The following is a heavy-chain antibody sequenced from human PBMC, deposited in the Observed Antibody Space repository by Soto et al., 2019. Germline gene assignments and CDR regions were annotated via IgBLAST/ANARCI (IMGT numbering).Heavy chain of an antibody. J-gene: IGHJ4*02. CDR1: VFTFSVYS. D-gene: IGHD4-4*01. CDR3: ARATYSTAWYRFDL. Sequence: HPGGALRLSCEAYVFTFSVYSMGWVRQAPGKGLGWVADIKHDGSVQYYVDSVNGRFTISRDNAKKLLYLQMNGLRAEDTALYYCARATYSTAWYRFDLWGQGTMVTVSS. V-gene: IGHV3-7*03. CDR2: IKHDGSVQ.